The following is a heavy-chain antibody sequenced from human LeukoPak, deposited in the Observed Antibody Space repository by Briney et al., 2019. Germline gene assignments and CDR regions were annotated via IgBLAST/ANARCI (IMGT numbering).Heavy chain of an antibody. D-gene: IGHD6-13*01. J-gene: IGHJ4*02. CDR1: GYTFTGYY. Sequence: ASVKVSCKASGYTFTGYYMHWVRQATGQGLEWMGWMNPNSGNTGYAQKFQGRVTMTRNTSISTAYMELTSLRSEDTAVYYCARQLESGQLDRRYFDSWGQGTLVTVSS. CDR3: ARQLESGQLDRRYFDS. CDR2: MNPNSGNT. V-gene: IGHV1-8*02.